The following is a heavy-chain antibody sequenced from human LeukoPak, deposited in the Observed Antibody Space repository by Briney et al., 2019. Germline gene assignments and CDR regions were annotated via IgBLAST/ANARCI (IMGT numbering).Heavy chain of an antibody. CDR1: GYSISSGYY. Sequence: SETLSLTCTVSGYSISSGYYWGWIRQPPGKGLEWIGSIYHSGSTYYNPSLKSRVTISVDTSKNQFSLKLSSVTAADKAVYYCATYPDSGYEPYYCYYMDVWGKGTTVTVSS. CDR3: ATYPDSGYEPYYCYYMDV. D-gene: IGHD5-12*01. J-gene: IGHJ6*03. CDR2: IYHSGST. V-gene: IGHV4-38-2*02.